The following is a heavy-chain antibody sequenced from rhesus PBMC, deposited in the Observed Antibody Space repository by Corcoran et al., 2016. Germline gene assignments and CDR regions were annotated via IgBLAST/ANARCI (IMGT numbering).Heavy chain of an antibody. CDR3: ARGDWSDYYFCLFDY. J-gene: IGHJ4*01. Sequence: QLQLQESGPGLVKPSEPLSVTCAVSGGSISSSYWSWIRPAPGKGLEWIGYIGGRRRITNYNPSIKSRVTISKDTSKNQFSLKLSSVTAADTAVYYCARGDWSDYYFCLFDYWGQGVLVTVSS. CDR1: GGSISSSY. V-gene: IGHV4-169*01. D-gene: IGHD3-22*01. CDR2: IGGRRRIT.